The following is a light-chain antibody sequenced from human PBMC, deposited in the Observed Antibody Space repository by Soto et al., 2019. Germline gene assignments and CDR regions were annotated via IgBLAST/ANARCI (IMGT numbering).Light chain of an antibody. Sequence: QSALTQPASVSGSPGQSITISCTGTSSDVGGYNFVSWYQQYPGKAPKLMIYEVTNRPSGVSNRFSGSKSGNMASLTISGLQAEDEADYYCSSYTSTNTLGFGTGTKLTVL. CDR2: EVT. CDR3: SSYTSTNTLG. CDR1: SSDVGGYNF. J-gene: IGLJ1*01. V-gene: IGLV2-14*01.